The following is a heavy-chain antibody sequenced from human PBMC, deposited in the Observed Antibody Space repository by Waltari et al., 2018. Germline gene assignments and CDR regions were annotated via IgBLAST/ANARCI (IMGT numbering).Heavy chain of an antibody. CDR2: INPSSGGT. CDR1: GYTFTGYY. CDR3: ARETGTGIG. D-gene: IGHD1-1*01. Sequence: QVQLVQSGAEVKKPGASVKVSCKASGYTFTGYYMHWVRQALGQGLEWMGRINPSSGGTNYAKKVQSRLTMTRDTSISTAYMETGRLKSDDMAVYYCARETGTGIGWGQGTLVTVSS. J-gene: IGHJ4*02. V-gene: IGHV1-2*06.